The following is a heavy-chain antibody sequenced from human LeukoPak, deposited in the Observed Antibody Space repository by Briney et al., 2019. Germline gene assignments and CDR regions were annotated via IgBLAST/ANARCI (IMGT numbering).Heavy chain of an antibody. V-gene: IGHV3-11*06. D-gene: IGHD3-9*01. CDR3: ARDSADILTGADAFDI. Sequence: GGSLRLSCAASGFTFSDYYMSWIRQAPGRGLEWVSYISSSSSYTNYADSVKGRFTISRDNAKNSLYLQMNSLRAEDTAVYYCARDSADILTGADAFDIWGQGTMVAVSS. J-gene: IGHJ3*02. CDR1: GFTFSDYY. CDR2: ISSSSSYT.